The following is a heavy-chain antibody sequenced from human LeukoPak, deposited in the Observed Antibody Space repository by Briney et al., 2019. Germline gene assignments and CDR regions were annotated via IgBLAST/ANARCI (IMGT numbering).Heavy chain of an antibody. CDR1: GSTFTSYS. D-gene: IGHD1-26*01. J-gene: IGHJ4*02. CDR2: ISGGGGST. V-gene: IGHV3-23*01. CDR3: AKGGKWDVTPFDY. Sequence: GGSLRLSCAASGSTFTSYSMNWVRQAPGKGLEWVSTISGGGGSTYYADSVKGRFTISRDNSKNTLYLQVNSLRAEDTAVYYCAKGGKWDVTPFDYWGQGTLVTVSS.